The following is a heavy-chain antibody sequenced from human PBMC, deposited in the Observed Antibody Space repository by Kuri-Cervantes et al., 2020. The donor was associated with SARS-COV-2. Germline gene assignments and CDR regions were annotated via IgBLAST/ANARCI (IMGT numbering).Heavy chain of an antibody. CDR2: VNPSGGST. CDR1: GYTFTSYY. J-gene: IGHJ4*02. V-gene: IGHV1-46*01. CDR3: ARVDGMYYDILTGYSRYGSYFDY. D-gene: IGHD3-9*01. Sequence: ASVKVSCKASGYTFTSYYMHWVRQAPGQGLEWMGIVNPSGGSTSYAQKFQGRVTMTRDTSTTTVYMELSSLRSEDTAVYYCARVDGMYYDILTGYSRYGSYFDYWGQGTLVTVSS.